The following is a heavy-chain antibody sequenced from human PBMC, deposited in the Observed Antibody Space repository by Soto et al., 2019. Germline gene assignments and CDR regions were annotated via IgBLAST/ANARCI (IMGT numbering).Heavy chain of an antibody. CDR1: GGSISSYY. D-gene: IGHD3-10*01. CDR2: IYYSGST. Sequence: PSETLSLTCTVSGGSISSYYWSWIRQPPGKGLEWIGYIYYSGSTNYNPSLKSRVTISVDTSKNQFSLKLSSVTAADTAVYYCAGIYYYGSGTQFEYWGQGTLVTVSS. J-gene: IGHJ4*02. V-gene: IGHV4-59*01. CDR3: AGIYYYGSGTQFEY.